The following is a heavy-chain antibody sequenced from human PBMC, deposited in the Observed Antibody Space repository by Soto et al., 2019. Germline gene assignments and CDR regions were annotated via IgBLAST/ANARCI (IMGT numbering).Heavy chain of an antibody. CDR1: GFTFGDYA. CDR3: ARATLGLAFTSFAY. J-gene: IGHJ4*02. Sequence: VQLVESGGGLVEPGRSLRLSCTASGFTFGDYAMSWFRQAPGKGLEWVGFVRSKPYGGTTQYAASVKGRFTISRDDSKSIAYLQMNSLETENTAVYYCARATLGLAFTSFAYWGQGTLFTVSS. CDR2: VRSKPYGGTT. V-gene: IGHV3-49*03. D-gene: IGHD3-3*02.